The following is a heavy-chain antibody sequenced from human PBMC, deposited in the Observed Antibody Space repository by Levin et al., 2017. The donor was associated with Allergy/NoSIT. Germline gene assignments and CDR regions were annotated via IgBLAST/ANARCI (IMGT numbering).Heavy chain of an antibody. CDR1: GGSVSSGSYF. V-gene: IGHV4-61*01. CDR2: IYYSGST. D-gene: IGHD2-15*01. J-gene: IGHJ6*03. Sequence: TASETLSLTCTVSGGSVSSGSYFWSWIRQPPGKGLEWIGYIYYSGSTNYNPSLKSRVTISVDTSKNQFSLKLSSVTAADTAVYYCARGLYCSGGSCYPYYYYYYMDVWGKGTTVTVSS. CDR3: ARGLYCSGGSCYPYYYYYYMDV.